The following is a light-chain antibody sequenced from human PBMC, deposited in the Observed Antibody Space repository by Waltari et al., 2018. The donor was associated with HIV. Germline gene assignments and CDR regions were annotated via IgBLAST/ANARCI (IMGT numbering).Light chain of an antibody. V-gene: IGLV2-23*02. J-gene: IGLJ2*01. Sequence: QSALTQPASVSGSPGQSITISCTGTSSDVGAYNLVSWYQQHAGKAPKLMIFEVPQRPSGVSDRFSGSRSGNTASLTISGLQADDEGDYYCCSYTGTGVVFGGGTKLTVL. CDR1: SSDVGAYNL. CDR2: EVP. CDR3: CSYTGTGVV.